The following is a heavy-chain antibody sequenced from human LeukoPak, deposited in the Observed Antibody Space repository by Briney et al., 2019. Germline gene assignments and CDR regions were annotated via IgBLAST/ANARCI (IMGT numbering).Heavy chain of an antibody. D-gene: IGHD3-3*01. CDR3: ARVAYDFWSGYWAYFDY. J-gene: IGHJ4*02. V-gene: IGHV4-31*03. CDR2: IYYSGST. CDR1: GGSISSGVYY. Sequence: SETLSLTCTVSGGSISSGVYYWSWIRQHPGKGLEWIGYIYYSGSTYYHPSLKSRVTISVDTSKNQFSLKLSSVTAADTAVYYCARVAYDFWSGYWAYFDYWGQGTLVTVSS.